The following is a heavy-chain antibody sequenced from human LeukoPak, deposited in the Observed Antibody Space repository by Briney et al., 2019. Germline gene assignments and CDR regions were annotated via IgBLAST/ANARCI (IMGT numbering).Heavy chain of an antibody. CDR1: GYTFTGYY. CDR3: AREGEEDDYVWGSYRYTEPHFDY. CDR2: INPNSGGT. Sequence: ASVKVSCKASGYTFTGYYMHWVRQAPGQGLEWMGWINPNSGGTNYAQKFQGRVTMTRDTSISTAYMELSRLRSDDTAVYYCAREGEEDDYVWGSYRYTEPHFDYWGQGTLVTVSS. D-gene: IGHD3-16*02. J-gene: IGHJ4*02. V-gene: IGHV1-2*02.